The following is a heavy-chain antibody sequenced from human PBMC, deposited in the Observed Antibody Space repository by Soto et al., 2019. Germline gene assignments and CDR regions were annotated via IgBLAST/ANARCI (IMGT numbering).Heavy chain of an antibody. V-gene: IGHV1-69*06. CDR2: ITPVFGAP. Sequence: RASVKVSCKVSGGTFSSYRFSWVRQAPGQGLEWMGGITPVFGAPDYAQKFQGRVTVTADRSTNTAYMELSRLTSKDTAVYYCARDLPSLEVRSYGMDVWGQGTTVTVSS. J-gene: IGHJ6*02. CDR3: ARDLPSLEVRSYGMDV. CDR1: GGTFSSYR. D-gene: IGHD3-10*01.